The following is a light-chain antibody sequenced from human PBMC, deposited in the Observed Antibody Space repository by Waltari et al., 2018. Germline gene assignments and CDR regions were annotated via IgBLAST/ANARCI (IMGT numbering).Light chain of an antibody. CDR3: QQLNTYFPLT. CDR1: QNIGRY. Sequence: QLTQSPSSLSASVGDRVTITCRATQNIGRYLAWYQQKPGKAPSLLIYGASTLQSGVSSRFSGSGSAKRFTLTINSLQPEDFATYYCQQLNTYFPLTFGGGTKVEIK. V-gene: IGKV1-9*01. CDR2: GAS. J-gene: IGKJ4*01.